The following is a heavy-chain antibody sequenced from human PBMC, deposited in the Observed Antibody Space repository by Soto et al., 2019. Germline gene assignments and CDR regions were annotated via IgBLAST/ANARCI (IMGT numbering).Heavy chain of an antibody. Sequence: QVQLVQSGAEVKKPGASVKVSCKASGYTFTDYYMHWVRQAPGQGLEWMGIIDASGGSTNYAQKFQGRVTMTRDTSTSTVYIELSRLRSEDTAVYYCGRDTRGSGSRFDDWGQGTLVTVSS. CDR1: GYTFTDYY. CDR2: IDASGGST. V-gene: IGHV1-46*03. CDR3: GRDTRGSGSRFDD. J-gene: IGHJ4*02. D-gene: IGHD3-10*01.